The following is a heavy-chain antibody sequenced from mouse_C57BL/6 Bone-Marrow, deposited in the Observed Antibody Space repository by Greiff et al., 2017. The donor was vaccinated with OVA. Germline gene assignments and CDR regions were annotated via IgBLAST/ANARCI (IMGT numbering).Heavy chain of an antibody. Sequence: VKLVESGAELARPGASVKPSCKASGYTFTSFGISWVKQSTGQGLEWIGEIYPRSGNTYYNEKFKGKATLTADKSSSTAYMELRSLTSEDSAVYFCARLGFYFDYWGRGTTLTVSA. CDR2: IYPRSGNT. V-gene: IGHV1-81*01. J-gene: IGHJ2*01. D-gene: IGHD4-1*01. CDR3: ARLGFYFDY. CDR1: GYTFTSFG.